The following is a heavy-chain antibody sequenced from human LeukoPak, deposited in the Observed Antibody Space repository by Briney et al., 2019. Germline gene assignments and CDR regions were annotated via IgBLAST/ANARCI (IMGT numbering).Heavy chain of an antibody. V-gene: IGHV4-4*07. CDR2: IYTSWST. D-gene: IGHD5-18*01. CDR1: GGSIRIYY. Sequence: AETLSLTCTVSGGSIRIYYWRWFGQPAGRGLEELGRIYTSWSTNSTTSLNSRVTIALVRSTNHFSLRLSSLTAAATAMYYCAITETASFPEYSFYNIDVWGQGTTVTVSS. CDR3: AITETASFPEYSFYNIDV. J-gene: IGHJ6*03.